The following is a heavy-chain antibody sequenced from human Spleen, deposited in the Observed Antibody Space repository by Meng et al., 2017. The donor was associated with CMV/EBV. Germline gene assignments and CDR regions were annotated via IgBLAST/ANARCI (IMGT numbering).Heavy chain of an antibody. Sequence: SGPTLVKPTQTLTLTCTFSGFSLSTSGVGVGWIRQPPGKALVWLALIYWNDDKRYSPSLKSRLSITKDTSKNQVVLTMTNMDPVDTATYYCAHSLRFCTNGACPFYFDYWGQGTLVTVSS. V-gene: IGHV2-5*01. CDR2: IYWNDDK. CDR3: AHSLRFCTNGACPFYFDY. CDR1: GFSLSTSGVG. D-gene: IGHD2-8*01. J-gene: IGHJ4*02.